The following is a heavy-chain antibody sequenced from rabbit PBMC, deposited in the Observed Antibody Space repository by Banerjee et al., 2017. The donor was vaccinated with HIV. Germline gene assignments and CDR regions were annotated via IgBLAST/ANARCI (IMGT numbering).Heavy chain of an antibody. CDR3: VRDAGYAAYGYVDLNL. CDR2: IDPIFGSA. J-gene: IGHJ4*01. V-gene: IGHV1S47*01. D-gene: IGHD6-1*01. Sequence: QEQLVEYGGGLVQPGGSLTLSCKASGFDFSTYGVSWVRQAPGKGLEWIGYIDPIFGSAYYASWVNGRFTISKHNAQNTTYLQLNSLTVADTATYFCVRDAGYAAYGYVDLNLWGPGTLVTVS. CDR1: GFDFSTYG.